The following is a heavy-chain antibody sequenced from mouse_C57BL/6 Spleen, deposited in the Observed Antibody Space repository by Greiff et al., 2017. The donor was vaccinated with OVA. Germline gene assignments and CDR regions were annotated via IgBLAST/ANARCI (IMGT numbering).Heavy chain of an antibody. D-gene: IGHD2-3*01. Sequence: VQLQQSGAELVRPGTSVKVSCKASGYAFTNYLIEWVKQRPGQGLEWIGVINPGSGGTNYNEKFKGKATLTVDKSSSTAYMQLSSLTSEDSAVYFCARYDGYYGVYWGQGTTLTVSS. CDR1: GYAFTNYL. V-gene: IGHV1-54*01. CDR2: INPGSGGT. CDR3: ARYDGYYGVY. J-gene: IGHJ2*01.